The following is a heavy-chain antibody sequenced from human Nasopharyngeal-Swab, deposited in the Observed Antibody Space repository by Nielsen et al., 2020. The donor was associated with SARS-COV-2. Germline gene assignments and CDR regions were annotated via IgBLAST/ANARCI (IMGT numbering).Heavy chain of an antibody. CDR3: AREDGYFDWLGGSYYYYGMDV. D-gene: IGHD3-9*01. Sequence: SQTLSLTCAISGDSVSSNSAAWNWIRQSPSRGLEWLGRTYYRSKWYNDYAVSVKSRITINPDTSKNQFSLQLNSVTPEGTAVYYCAREDGYFDWLGGSYYYYGMDVWGQGTTVTVSS. CDR2: TYYRSKWYN. J-gene: IGHJ6*02. V-gene: IGHV6-1*01. CDR1: GDSVSSNSAA.